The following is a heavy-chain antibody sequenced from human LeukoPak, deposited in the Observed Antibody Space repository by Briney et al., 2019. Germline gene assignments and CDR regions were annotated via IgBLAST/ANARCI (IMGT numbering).Heavy chain of an antibody. CDR1: GFTFSSYA. Sequence: PGGSLRLSCAASGFTFSSYAMSWVRQAPGKGLEYGSGISSNGGNTYYANSVKGRFTTSRDNSKNTLYLQMGSLSAEDMAVYYCARDGVRGYSLHYNYHYMDVWGKGTTVTVSS. V-gene: IGHV3-64*01. CDR3: ARDGVRGYSLHYNYHYMDV. D-gene: IGHD5-18*01. CDR2: ISSNGGNT. J-gene: IGHJ6*03.